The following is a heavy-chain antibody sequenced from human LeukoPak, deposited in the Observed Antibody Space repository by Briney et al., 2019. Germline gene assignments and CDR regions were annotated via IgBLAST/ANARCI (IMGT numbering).Heavy chain of an antibody. Sequence: PGRSLRLSCAAYGFIFSSYGMHWVRQAPGKGLEWVAVISYDESNKYYADSVKGRFTISRDNSKNTLYLQMGSLRAEDMGVYYCARDRYSGYDSGADYWGQGTLVTVSS. CDR1: GFIFSSYG. D-gene: IGHD5-12*01. CDR3: ARDRYSGYDSGADY. V-gene: IGHV3-30*03. J-gene: IGHJ4*02. CDR2: ISYDESNK.